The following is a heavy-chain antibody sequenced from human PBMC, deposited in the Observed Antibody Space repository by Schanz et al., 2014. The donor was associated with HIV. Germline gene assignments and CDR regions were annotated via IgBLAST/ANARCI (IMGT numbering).Heavy chain of an antibody. J-gene: IGHJ4*02. CDR2: ISYDGTNK. Sequence: QVQLVESGGGVVQPGRSLRLSCAASGFTFSSFAMNWVRQAPGKGLERVAFISYDGTNKNYADSVNGRFSISRDSSQNTLYLQMTTLRTEDTAVYYCAKPEYDSRGNSQSHFASWGQGTLVTVSS. CDR1: GFTFSSFA. V-gene: IGHV3-30-3*02. D-gene: IGHD3-22*01. CDR3: AKPEYDSRGNSQSHFAS.